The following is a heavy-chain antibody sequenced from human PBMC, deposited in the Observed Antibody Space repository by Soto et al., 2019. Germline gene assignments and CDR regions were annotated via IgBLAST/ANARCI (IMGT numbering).Heavy chain of an antibody. Sequence: GGSLRLSCAASGFTFSNYAMNWVRQAPGKGLEWVSAISGSGGSTYYADSVKGRFTISRDNSKNTLYLQMNSLRAEDTAVYYCAKDLSSRSNPSGYWGQGTLVTVSS. CDR2: ISGSGGST. J-gene: IGHJ4*02. V-gene: IGHV3-23*01. D-gene: IGHD3-10*02. CDR1: GFTFSNYA. CDR3: AKDLSSRSNPSGY.